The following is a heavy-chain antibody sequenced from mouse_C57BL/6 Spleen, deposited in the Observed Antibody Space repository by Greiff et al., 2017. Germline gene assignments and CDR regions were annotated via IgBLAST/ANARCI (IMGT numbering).Heavy chain of an antibody. CDR1: GFTFSSYA. CDR2: ISSGGDYI. CDR3: TRDSYGNYVDYFDY. D-gene: IGHD2-1*01. V-gene: IGHV5-9-1*02. Sequence: EVQGVESGEGLVKPGGSLKLSCAASGFTFSSYAMSWVRQTPEKRLEWVAYISSGGDYIYYADTVKGRFTISRDNARNTLYLQMSSLKSEDTAMYYCTRDSYGNYVDYFDYWGQGTTLTVSS. J-gene: IGHJ2*01.